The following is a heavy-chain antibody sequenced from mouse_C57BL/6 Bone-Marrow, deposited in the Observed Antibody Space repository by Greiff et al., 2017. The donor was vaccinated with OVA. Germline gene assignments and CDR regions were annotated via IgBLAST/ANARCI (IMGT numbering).Heavy chain of an antibody. CDR2: IHPNSGST. CDR3: ARPDRKNYYGSRYAMDY. V-gene: IGHV1-64*01. J-gene: IGHJ4*01. CDR1: GYTFTSYW. Sequence: QVQLQQPGAELVKPGASVKLSCKASGYTFTSYWMHWVKQRPGQGLEWIGMIHPNSGSTNYNEKFKSKATLTVDKSSSTAYMQLSSLTSEDSAVYYCARPDRKNYYGSRYAMDYWGKGTSVTVSS. D-gene: IGHD1-1*01.